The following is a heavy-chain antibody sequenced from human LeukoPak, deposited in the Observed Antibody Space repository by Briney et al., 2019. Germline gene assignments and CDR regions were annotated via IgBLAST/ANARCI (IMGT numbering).Heavy chain of an antibody. D-gene: IGHD3-22*01. J-gene: IGHJ6*02. CDR1: GGTFSSYA. V-gene: IGHV1-69*04. Sequence: SVKVSYKASGGTFSSYAISWVRQAPGQGLEWMGRIIPILGIANYAQKFQGRVTITADKSTSTAYMELSSLRSEDTAVYYCARAGLGDSSGYYLSNYYYYGMDVWGQGTTVTVSS. CDR2: IIPILGIA. CDR3: ARAGLGDSSGYYLSNYYYYGMDV.